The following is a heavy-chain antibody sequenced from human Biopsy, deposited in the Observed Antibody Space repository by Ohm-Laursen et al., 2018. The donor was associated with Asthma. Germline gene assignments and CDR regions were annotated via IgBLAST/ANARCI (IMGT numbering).Heavy chain of an antibody. Sequence: LSLTCAASGFTFSSYAMSWVRQAPGKGLEWVSAISGSGGSTYYADSVKGRFTISRDNSKNTLYLQMNSLRAEDTAVYYCTRREYSDSRISPLDLWGHGTMVTVPS. CDR1: GFTFSSYA. J-gene: IGHJ3*01. CDR3: TRREYSDSRISPLDL. D-gene: IGHD3-22*01. V-gene: IGHV3-23*01. CDR2: ISGSGGST.